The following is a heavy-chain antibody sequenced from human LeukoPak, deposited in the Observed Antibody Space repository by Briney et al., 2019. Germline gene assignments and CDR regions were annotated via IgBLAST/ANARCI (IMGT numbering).Heavy chain of an antibody. J-gene: IGHJ4*02. CDR3: ARGVGTTDFDC. D-gene: IGHD1-26*01. V-gene: IGHV3-48*04. CDR1: GFTFSSYV. CDR2: IGSSGSII. Sequence: GGSLRLSCAASGFTFSSYVMHWVRQAPGKGLEWVSYIGSSGSIIYYADSVKGRFTISRDNAKNSLYLQMNSLRAEDTAVYYCARGVGTTDFDCWGQGTLVTVSS.